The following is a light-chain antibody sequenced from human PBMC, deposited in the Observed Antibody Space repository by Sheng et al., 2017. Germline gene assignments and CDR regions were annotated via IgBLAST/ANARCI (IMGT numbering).Light chain of an antibody. Sequence: SYELAQPPSVSVAPGKTASITCGADNIGSKGVHWYQQKPGQAPVLVVYDDSDRPSGIPERFSGSKSGTSATLGITGLQTGDEADYYCGTWDSSLITWVFGGGTKLTVL. J-gene: IGLJ3*02. CDR1: NIGSKG. CDR2: DDS. CDR3: GTWDSSLITWV. V-gene: IGLV3-21*01.